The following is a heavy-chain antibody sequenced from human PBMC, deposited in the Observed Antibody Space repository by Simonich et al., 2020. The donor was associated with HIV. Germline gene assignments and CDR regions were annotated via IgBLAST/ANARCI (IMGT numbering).Heavy chain of an antibody. CDR2: IYYSGCT. D-gene: IGHD3-22*01. CDR3: ARQGSSGPYYYYMDL. CDR1: GGSITRSSYY. Sequence: QLQLQESGPGLVKPSETLSLTCTVSGGSITRSSYYWGWIRQPPGKGLEWIAGIYYSGCTDYNPTLKRRVTISVDTSKNHLSLNLSSVTAADTAVYYCARQGSSGPYYYYMDLWGTGTKVTVSS. V-gene: IGHV4-39*01. J-gene: IGHJ6*03.